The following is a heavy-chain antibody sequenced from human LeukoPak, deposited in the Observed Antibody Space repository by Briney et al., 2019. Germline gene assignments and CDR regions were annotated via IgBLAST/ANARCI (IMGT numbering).Heavy chain of an antibody. CDR3: AELGITMIGGV. Sequence: GGSLRLSCAASGFTLSSYWMSWVREAPGKGLEWVANIKQDGSEKYYVDSVKGRFTISRDNGKNSLYLQMSSLRAEDTAVYYCAELGITMIGGVWGKGTTVTISS. CDR1: GFTLSSYW. J-gene: IGHJ6*04. CDR2: IKQDGSEK. D-gene: IGHD3-10*02. V-gene: IGHV3-7*01.